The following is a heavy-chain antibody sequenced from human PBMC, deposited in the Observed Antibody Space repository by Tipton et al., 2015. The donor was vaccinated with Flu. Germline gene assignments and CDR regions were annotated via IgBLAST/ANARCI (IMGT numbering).Heavy chain of an antibody. J-gene: IGHJ1*01. CDR1: GYSFTGFY. CDR3: ARDYGCSSANDCAEYVQH. CDR2: INPNGGVT. V-gene: IGHV1-2*06. D-gene: IGHD6-13*01. Sequence: QLVQSGAEVKKPGASVKVSCKASGYSFTGFYIHWVRQAPGQGLEWMGRINPNGGVTKYAQKFQGRVTMSRDTSITTTYMELSRLRSDDMAVYYCARDYGCSSANDCAEYVQHWGQGTLVTVSS.